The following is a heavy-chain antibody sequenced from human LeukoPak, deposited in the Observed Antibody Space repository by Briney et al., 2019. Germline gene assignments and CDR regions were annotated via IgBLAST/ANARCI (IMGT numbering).Heavy chain of an antibody. D-gene: IGHD6-13*01. CDR1: GGSISSGSYY. Sequence: PSETLSLTCTVSGGSISSGSYYWSWIRQPAGKGLEWIGRIYTSGSTNYNPSLKSRVTISVDTSKNQFSLKLSSVTAADTAVYYCARSRSWYGNNWFDPWGQGTLVTVSS. CDR3: ARSRSWYGNNWFDP. CDR2: IYTSGST. V-gene: IGHV4-61*02. J-gene: IGHJ5*02.